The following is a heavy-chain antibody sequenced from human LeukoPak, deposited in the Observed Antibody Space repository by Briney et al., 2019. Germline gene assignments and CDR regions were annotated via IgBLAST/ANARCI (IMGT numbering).Heavy chain of an antibody. CDR3: AKDLGFGELSRYFDL. CDR1: GFTFRSYG. CDR2: ISGSDGST. D-gene: IGHD3-10*01. J-gene: IGHJ2*01. V-gene: IGHV3-23*01. Sequence: PGGSLRLSCAASGFTFRSYGMSWVRQAPGKGLEWVSGISGSDGSTYYADSVKGRFTISRDNSENTLYLQMNSLRAEDTAVYYCAKDLGFGELSRYFDLWGRGTLVTVSS.